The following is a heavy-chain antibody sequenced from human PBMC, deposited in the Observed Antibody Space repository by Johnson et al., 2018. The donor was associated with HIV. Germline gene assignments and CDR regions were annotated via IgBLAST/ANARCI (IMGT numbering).Heavy chain of an antibody. J-gene: IGHJ3*02. CDR2: ISYGDST. V-gene: IGHV3-30*03. D-gene: IGHD1-26*01. CDR3: ARDPSVPLVGTISWGAFDI. Sequence: QVQLVESGGDVVQPGRSLRLSCAASGFTFSSYGMHWVRQAPGKGLDWVADISYGDSTYYADSVKGRFTISRDNSKNTLYLQMNSLRAEDTAVYYCARDPSVPLVGTISWGAFDIWGQGTMVTVSS. CDR1: GFTFSSYG.